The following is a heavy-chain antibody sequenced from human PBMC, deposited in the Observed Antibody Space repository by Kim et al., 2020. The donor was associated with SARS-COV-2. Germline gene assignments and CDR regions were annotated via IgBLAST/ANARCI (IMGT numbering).Heavy chain of an antibody. Sequence: DGSEKHYVDSVKGRFTISRDNAKNSLYLQMNSLRAEDTALYYCVGQGFDYWGQGTLVNVSS. V-gene: IGHV3-7*01. CDR2: DGSEK. J-gene: IGHJ4*02. CDR3: VGQGFDY.